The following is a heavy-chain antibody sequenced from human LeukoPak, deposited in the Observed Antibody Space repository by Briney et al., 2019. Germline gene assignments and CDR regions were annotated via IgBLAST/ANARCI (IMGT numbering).Heavy chain of an antibody. CDR1: GFTFSSYA. D-gene: IGHD2/OR15-2a*01. V-gene: IGHV3-23*01. CDR3: AKGSKLTSAYYYYYYMDV. Sequence: GGSLRLSCAASGFTFSSYAMSWVRQAPGKGLEWVSAISSSGGSTYYADSVKGRFTISRDNSKNTLYLQMNSLRAEDTGVYYCAKGSKLTSAYYYYYYMDVWGKGTTVTVSS. CDR2: ISSSGGST. J-gene: IGHJ6*03.